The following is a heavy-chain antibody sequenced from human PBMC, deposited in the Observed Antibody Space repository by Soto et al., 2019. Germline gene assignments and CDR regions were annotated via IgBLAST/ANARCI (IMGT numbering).Heavy chain of an antibody. J-gene: IGHJ5*02. CDR2: IKTTSDGGTI. CDR1: GFTFSMAW. CDR3: IRDPYGST. Sequence: EVQLVESGGGLVKPGESLRLSCAASGFTFSMAWMTWVRQAPGRGLEWVARIKTTSDGGTIHYAAPVKGRFTISRDDSKDTLFLQMNSLKIEDTALYYCIRDPYGSTWGQGTLVTVSS. D-gene: IGHD3-10*01. V-gene: IGHV3-15*01.